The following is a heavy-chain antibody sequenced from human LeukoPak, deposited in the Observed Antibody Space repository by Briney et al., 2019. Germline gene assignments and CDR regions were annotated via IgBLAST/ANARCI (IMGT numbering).Heavy chain of an antibody. V-gene: IGHV3-7*03. CDR3: TRTVNSASDF. CDR1: GFTFSSYV. Sequence: PGGSLRLSCAASGFTFSSYVMSWVRQAPGKGLEWVATINQNGGVKYYVDSVKGRFTISRDNAKTSLFLQMNSLRIDDTAMYYCTRTVNSASDFWGQGTLVTVSS. D-gene: IGHD4-23*01. J-gene: IGHJ4*02. CDR2: INQNGGVK.